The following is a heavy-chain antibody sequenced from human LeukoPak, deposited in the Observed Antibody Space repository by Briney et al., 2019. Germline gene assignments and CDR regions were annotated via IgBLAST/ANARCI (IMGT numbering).Heavy chain of an antibody. D-gene: IGHD3-16*01. J-gene: IGHJ6*03. CDR3: ARDGGPYYYYYMDV. CDR2: IYTSGST. CDR1: GGSISSGSYY. Sequence: PSETLSLTCTVSGGSISSGSYYWSWIPQPAGKGLEWIGRIYTSGSTNYNPSLKSRVTISVDTSKNQFSLKLSSVTAADTAVYYCARDGGPYYYYYMDVWGKGTTVTVSS. V-gene: IGHV4-61*02.